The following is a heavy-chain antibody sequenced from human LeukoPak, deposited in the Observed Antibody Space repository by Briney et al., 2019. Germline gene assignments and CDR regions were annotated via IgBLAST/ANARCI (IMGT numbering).Heavy chain of an antibody. CDR2: INPNSGDT. CDR3: ARSAEHCNNGVCFTDYYMDV. Sequence: AAVKVSCKASGYTFSGSYIHWVRQAPGQGLEWMGRINPNSGDTNYAQNFQGRVTMTRDTSITTAYMELSSLTSADTAVYFCARSAEHCNNGVCFTDYYMDVWGKGTTVTVSS. V-gene: IGHV1-2*06. J-gene: IGHJ6*03. CDR1: GYTFSGSY. D-gene: IGHD2-8*01.